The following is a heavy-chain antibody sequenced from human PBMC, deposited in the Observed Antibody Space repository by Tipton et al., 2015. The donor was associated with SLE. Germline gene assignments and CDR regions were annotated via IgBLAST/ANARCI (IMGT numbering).Heavy chain of an antibody. V-gene: IGHV4-31*02. D-gene: IGHD3-10*01. Sequence: SWIRQLPGKDLEGIGYIYYSGSTYYSPSLKSRITISVDTSKNQFSLVMSSVTAADTAVYYCARDRHYFGSGTYYAFDIWGQGTMVTVSS. CDR2: IYYSGST. CDR3: ARDRHYFGSGTYYAFDI. J-gene: IGHJ3*02.